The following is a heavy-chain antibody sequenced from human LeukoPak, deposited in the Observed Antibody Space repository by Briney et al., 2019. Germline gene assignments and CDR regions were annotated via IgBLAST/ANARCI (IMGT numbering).Heavy chain of an antibody. CDR1: GGTFSSYA. J-gene: IGHJ6*04. CDR2: IIPIFGTA. CDR3: ASVRREIGAMVAYYYYGMDV. Sequence: PGSSVKVSCKASGGTFSSYAISWVRQAPGQGLEWVGGIIPIFGTANYAQKFQGRVTITADESTSTAYMELSSLRSEDTAVYYCASVRREIGAMVAYYYYGMDVWGKGTTVTVSS. V-gene: IGHV1-69*01. D-gene: IGHD5-18*01.